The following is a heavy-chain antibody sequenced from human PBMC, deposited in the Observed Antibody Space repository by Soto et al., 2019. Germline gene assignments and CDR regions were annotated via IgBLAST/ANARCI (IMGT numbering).Heavy chain of an antibody. CDR2: ISSSGSTI. J-gene: IGHJ6*02. V-gene: IGHV3-11*01. CDR1: GFTFSDYY. D-gene: IGHD3-9*01. Sequence: QVQLVESGGGLVKPGGSLRLSCAASGFTFSDYYMSWIRQAPGKGLEWVSYISSSGSTIYYADSVKGRFTISRDNAKNSLYLQMNSLRAEDTAVYYCARGAYYDILTGYYPSNYYGMDVWGQGTTVTVSS. CDR3: ARGAYYDILTGYYPSNYYGMDV.